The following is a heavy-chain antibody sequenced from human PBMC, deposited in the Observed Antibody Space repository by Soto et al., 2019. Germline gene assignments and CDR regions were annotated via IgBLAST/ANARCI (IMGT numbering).Heavy chain of an antibody. Sequence: EVQLLESGGGLVQAGGSLILSCAAPGFTVRTNGMSWVRQSPGKALEWVASFSSGSSDTHYADSLKGRFAISRDNSKNTLYLQMNSLRVEDTALYYCEGHGGYSYLGQGTMVTVSS. CDR2: FSSGSSDT. CDR1: GFTVRTNG. CDR3: EGHGGYSY. J-gene: IGHJ4*02. V-gene: IGHV3-23*01. D-gene: IGHD2-15*01.